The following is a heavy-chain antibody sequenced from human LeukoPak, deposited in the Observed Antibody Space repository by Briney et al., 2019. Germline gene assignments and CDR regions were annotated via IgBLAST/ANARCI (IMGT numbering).Heavy chain of an antibody. V-gene: IGHV1-18*01. CDR3: ASAPYCSGGSCYSKTLDY. Sequence: ASVKVSCKASGYTFTSYGISWVRQAPGQGLEWMGWISAYNGNTNYAQKLQGRVTMTTDTSTSTAYMELRSLRSDDTAVYYCASAPYCSGGSCYSKTLDYWGQGTLVTVSS. J-gene: IGHJ4*02. CDR1: GYTFTSYG. CDR2: ISAYNGNT. D-gene: IGHD2-15*01.